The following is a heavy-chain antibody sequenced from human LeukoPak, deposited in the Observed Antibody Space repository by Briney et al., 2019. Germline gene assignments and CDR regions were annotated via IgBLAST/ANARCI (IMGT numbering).Heavy chain of an antibody. D-gene: IGHD6-13*01. CDR3: ARTTEAHSWRTRYYDYYMDV. Sequence: ASVKVSCKASGYTFINYDFSWVRQATGQGLEWMGWMNPNSGNTGYAQKFQGRVTMTRNTSISTAYMELSSLRSEDTAVYYCARTTEAHSWRTRYYDYYMDVWGKGTTVTVSS. V-gene: IGHV1-8*02. J-gene: IGHJ6*03. CDR1: GYTFINYD. CDR2: MNPNSGNT.